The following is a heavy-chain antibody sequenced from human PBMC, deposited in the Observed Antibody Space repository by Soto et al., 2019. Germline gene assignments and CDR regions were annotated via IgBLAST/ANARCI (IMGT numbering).Heavy chain of an antibody. CDR2: ISAYNGNT. Sequence: ASVKVSCKASGYTFTSYGISWVRQAPGQGLEWMGWISAYNGNTNYAQKLQGRVTMTTDTSTSTAYMELRSLRSDDTAVYYCARERTGPGGGTLRSGPRDYWGQGTLVTVAS. CDR1: GYTFTSYG. V-gene: IGHV1-18*01. CDR3: ARERTGPGGGTLRSGPRDY. D-gene: IGHD2-15*01. J-gene: IGHJ4*02.